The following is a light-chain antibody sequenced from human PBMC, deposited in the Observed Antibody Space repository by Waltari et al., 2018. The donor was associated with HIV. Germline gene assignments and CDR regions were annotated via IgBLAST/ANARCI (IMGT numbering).Light chain of an antibody. CDR3: QKYGDYSWT. CDR2: KAS. V-gene: IGKV1-5*03. Sequence: DILMTQSPSTLSASVGDRVTITCRASQNIDNYLAWFQQKPGKAPKLLIYKASSLESGVPPRFSGSGSGTDFTLTINSLQPDDFATYYCQKYGDYSWTFGRGTKVEI. J-gene: IGKJ1*01. CDR1: QNIDNY.